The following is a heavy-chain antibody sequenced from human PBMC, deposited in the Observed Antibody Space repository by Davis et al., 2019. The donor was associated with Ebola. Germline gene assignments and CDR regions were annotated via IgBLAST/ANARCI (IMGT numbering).Heavy chain of an antibody. CDR3: AKDGWDSGIRFDS. CDR2: INQYGNER. Sequence: GVLKISCAASGFAFTGYWMGWVRQAPGTGLEWVANINQYGNERYYVDSVKGRFTIFRDRAKNSLFLQMNNLRAEDTAVDYCAKDGWDSGIRFDSWGQGTLVTVSS. J-gene: IGHJ4*02. CDR1: GFAFTGYW. D-gene: IGHD3-10*01. V-gene: IGHV3-7*01.